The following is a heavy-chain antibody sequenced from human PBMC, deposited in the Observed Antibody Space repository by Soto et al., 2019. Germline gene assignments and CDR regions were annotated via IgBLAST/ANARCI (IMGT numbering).Heavy chain of an antibody. V-gene: IGHV4-59*08. CDR2: IYYSGST. J-gene: IGHJ5*02. CDR1: GGSISSYY. D-gene: IGHD2-15*01. Sequence: SETLSLTCTVSGGSISSYYWSWIRQPPGKGLEWIGYIYYSGSTNYNPSLKSRVTISVDTSKNQFSLKLSSVTAADTAVYYCARLGDLFCSGGSCPGDNWFDPWGQGTLVTVSS. CDR3: ARLGDLFCSGGSCPGDNWFDP.